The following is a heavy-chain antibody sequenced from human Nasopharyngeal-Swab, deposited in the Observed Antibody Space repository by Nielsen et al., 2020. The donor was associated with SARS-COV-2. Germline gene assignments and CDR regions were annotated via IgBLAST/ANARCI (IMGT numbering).Heavy chain of an antibody. CDR3: VRDSPMTRAVIVEY. J-gene: IGHJ4*02. D-gene: IGHD3-10*01. CDR1: GDPIGSGTYY. V-gene: IGHV4-61*02. Sequence: SEPLSPTCTVPGDPIGSGTYYWGWIRQSAGKGLEWLGRIDTSGTTYNPPLKSRVTMSLDTSKNEFSLKVNSVTAADTAVYYCVRDSPMTRAVIVEYWGQGTLVTVSS. CDR2: IDTSGT.